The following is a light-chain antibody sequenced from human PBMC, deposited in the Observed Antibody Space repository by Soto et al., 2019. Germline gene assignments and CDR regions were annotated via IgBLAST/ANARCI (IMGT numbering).Light chain of an antibody. CDR2: DIT. J-gene: IGLJ1*01. Sequence: QSVLTQPASVSGSPGQSITISCTGTSSDVGAYIFVSWYQQYPGKAPKLMIYDITNRPSGVSNRFSGSKADNTASLTISGLQAEDEADYYCVSFTTSKSYVFGTGTKVTVL. V-gene: IGLV2-14*01. CDR3: VSFTTSKSYV. CDR1: SSDVGAYIF.